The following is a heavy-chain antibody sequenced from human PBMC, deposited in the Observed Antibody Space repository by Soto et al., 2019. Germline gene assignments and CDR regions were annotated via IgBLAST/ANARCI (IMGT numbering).Heavy chain of an antibody. D-gene: IGHD2-2*01. Sequence: GGSLRLSCAASGFTFSSYWMHWVRQAPGKGLVWVSRINSDGSSTSYADSVKGRFTISRDNAKNTLYLQMNSLRAEDTAVYYCARGDIVVVPAAPRRPHYYYYGMDVWGQGTTVTVSS. CDR3: ARGDIVVVPAAPRRPHYYYYGMDV. CDR2: INSDGSST. V-gene: IGHV3-74*01. CDR1: GFTFSSYW. J-gene: IGHJ6*02.